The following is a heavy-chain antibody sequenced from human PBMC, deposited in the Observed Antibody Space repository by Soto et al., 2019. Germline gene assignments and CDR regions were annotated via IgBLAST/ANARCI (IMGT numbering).Heavy chain of an antibody. V-gene: IGHV4-34*01. D-gene: IGHD2-15*01. CDR1: GGSFSGYY. CDR3: AIVVAATHSDYYYYGMDV. Sequence: SETLSLTCAVYGGSFSGYYWSWIRQPPGKGLEWIGEINHSGSTNYNPSLKSRVTISVDTSKNQFSLKLSSVTAADAAVYYCAIVVAATHSDYYYYGMDVCGQGTTVTVSS. J-gene: IGHJ6*02. CDR2: INHSGST.